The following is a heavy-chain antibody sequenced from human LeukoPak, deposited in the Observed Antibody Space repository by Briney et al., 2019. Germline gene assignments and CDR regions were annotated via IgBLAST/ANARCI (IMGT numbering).Heavy chain of an antibody. D-gene: IGHD1-26*01. CDR2: INHSGST. J-gene: IGHJ5*02. Sequence: PSETLSLTCAVYGGSFSGYYWSWIRQPPRKGLEWIGEINHSGSTNYNPSLKSRVTISVDTSKNQFSLKLSSVTAADTAVYYCARGPLGKEWFDPWGQGTLVTVSS. V-gene: IGHV4-34*01. CDR1: GGSFSGYY. CDR3: ARGPLGKEWFDP.